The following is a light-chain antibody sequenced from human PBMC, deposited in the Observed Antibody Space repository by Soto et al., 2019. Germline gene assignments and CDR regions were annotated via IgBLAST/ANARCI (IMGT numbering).Light chain of an antibody. CDR1: QSTSSW. Sequence: DIQMTRSPSTLSASVIDIVATAFLASQSTSSWLAWYQQKPGKAPKLLIYDASSLESGVPSRFSGSGSGTEFTLTITSLQPDDFATYYCQQAASFPITFGQGTRLEIK. CDR3: QQAASFPIT. CDR2: DAS. J-gene: IGKJ5*01. V-gene: IGKV1-5*01.